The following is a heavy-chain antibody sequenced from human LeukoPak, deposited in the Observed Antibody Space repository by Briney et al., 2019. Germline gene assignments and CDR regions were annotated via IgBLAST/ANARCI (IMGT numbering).Heavy chain of an antibody. Sequence: SETLSLTCAVYGGSFSGYYWSWIRQPPGKGLEWIGEINHSGSTNYNPSLKSRVTISVDTSKNQFSLKLSSVTAADTAVYYCARAGVLEQQLVRGDAFDIWGQGTMVTVSS. CDR2: INHSGST. CDR3: ARAGVLEQQLVRGDAFDI. D-gene: IGHD6-13*01. CDR1: GGSFSGYY. J-gene: IGHJ3*02. V-gene: IGHV4-34*01.